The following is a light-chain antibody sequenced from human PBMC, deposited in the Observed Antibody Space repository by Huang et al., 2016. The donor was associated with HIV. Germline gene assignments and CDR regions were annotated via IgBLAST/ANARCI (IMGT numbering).Light chain of an antibody. J-gene: IGKJ2*01. Sequence: DIQMTQSPFSVTASVGDRVTITCRASQGIDSWLAWYQQRPGKAPKVLIYAASSLQGGVPSRFSGSGSGTDFSLTINTLQPEDFATYYCLQTNSFPYTFGQGTNLEI. CDR2: AAS. V-gene: IGKV1D-12*01. CDR1: QGIDSW. CDR3: LQTNSFPYT.